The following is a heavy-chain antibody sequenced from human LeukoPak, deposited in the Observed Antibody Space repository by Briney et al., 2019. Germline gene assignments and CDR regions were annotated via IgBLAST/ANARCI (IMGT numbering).Heavy chain of an antibody. J-gene: IGHJ6*03. Sequence: SETLSLTCTVSGGSISSSYYWGWIRQPPGKGLEWIGSIYYSGSTYYNPSLKSRVTISVDTSKNQFSLKLSSVTAADTAVYYCARAGPSTAYYYYYYMDVWGKGTTVTVSS. CDR2: IYYSGST. V-gene: IGHV4-39*07. CDR3: ARAGPSTAYYYYYYMDV. D-gene: IGHD2-2*01. CDR1: GGSISSSYY.